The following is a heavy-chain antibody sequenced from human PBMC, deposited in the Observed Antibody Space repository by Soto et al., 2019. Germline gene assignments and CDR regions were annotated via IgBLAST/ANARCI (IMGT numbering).Heavy chain of an antibody. Sequence: SETLSLTCTVSGGSISSYYWSWIRQPPGKGLEWIGYIYYSGSTNYNPSLKSRVTISVDTSKNQFSLKLSSVTAADTAVYYCARRAYRYYFDYRGQGTLVTVSS. CDR3: ARRAYRYYFDY. CDR2: IYYSGST. V-gene: IGHV4-59*01. CDR1: GGSISSYY. J-gene: IGHJ4*02.